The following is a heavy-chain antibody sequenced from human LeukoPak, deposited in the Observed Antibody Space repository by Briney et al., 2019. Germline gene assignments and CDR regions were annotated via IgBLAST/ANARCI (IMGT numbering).Heavy chain of an antibody. CDR2: ISGSGGST. CDR3: ARDFVRDYYDSSGF. D-gene: IGHD3-22*01. V-gene: IGHV3-23*01. Sequence: PGGSLRLSCAASGFTFSSYAMSWVRQAPGKGLEWVSAISGSGGSTYYADSVKGWFTISRDNSKNTLYLQMNSLRAEDTAVYYCARDFVRDYYDSSGFWGQGTLVTVSS. J-gene: IGHJ4*02. CDR1: GFTFSSYA.